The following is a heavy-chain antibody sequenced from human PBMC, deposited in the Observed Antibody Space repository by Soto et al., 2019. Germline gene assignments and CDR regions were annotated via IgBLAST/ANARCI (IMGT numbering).Heavy chain of an antibody. Sequence: EVQLVESGGGLVKPGGSLRLSCAASGFTFSNAWMSWVRQAPGKGLEWVGRIKSKTDGGTTDYAAPVKGRFTISRDDPKNTLYLQMNSLKTEDTAVYYCTTENSGHYLDYWGQGTLVTVSS. V-gene: IGHV3-15*01. CDR1: GFTFSNAW. D-gene: IGHD1-26*01. CDR3: TTENSGHYLDY. J-gene: IGHJ4*02. CDR2: IKSKTDGGTT.